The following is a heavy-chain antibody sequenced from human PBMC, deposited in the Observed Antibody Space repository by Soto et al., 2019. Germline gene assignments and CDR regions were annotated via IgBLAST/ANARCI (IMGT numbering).Heavy chain of an antibody. CDR3: ARKHYDSSGYYLDY. D-gene: IGHD3-22*01. CDR1: GGTFSSYA. V-gene: IGHV1-69*13. Sequence: SVKVSCKASGGTFSSYAISWVRQAPGQGVEWMGGIIPIFSTANYAQKFQGRVTITADESTSTAYMELSSLRSEDTAVYYCARKHYDSSGYYLDYWGQGTLVTVSS. J-gene: IGHJ4*02. CDR2: IIPIFSTA.